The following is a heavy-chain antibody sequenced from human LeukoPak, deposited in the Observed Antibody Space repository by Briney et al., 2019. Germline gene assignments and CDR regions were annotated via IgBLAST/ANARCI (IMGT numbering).Heavy chain of an antibody. CDR2: ISGDGGST. V-gene: IGHV3-43*02. CDR1: GFTFDDYA. J-gene: IGHJ4*02. CDR3: AKLDSSGYYRGY. D-gene: IGHD3-22*01. Sequence: GGSLRLSCAASGFTFDDYAMHWVRHAPGKGLEWVSLISGDGGSTYYADSVKGRFTISRDNSKNSLYLQMNSLRTEDTALYYCAKLDSSGYYRGYWGQGTLVTVSS.